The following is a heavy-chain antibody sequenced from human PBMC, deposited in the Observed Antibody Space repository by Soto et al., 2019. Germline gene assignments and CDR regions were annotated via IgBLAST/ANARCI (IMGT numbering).Heavy chain of an antibody. V-gene: IGHV4-59*08. Sequence: PSETLSLTCTVSGGSISSYYWSWIRQPPGKGLEWIGYIYYSGSTNYNPSLKSRVTISVDTSKNQFSLKLSSVTAADTAVYYCARHVPYCSGGSCYSYVGYYYYYMDVWGKGTTVTVSS. CDR1: GGSISSYY. J-gene: IGHJ6*03. CDR3: ARHVPYCSGGSCYSYVGYYYYYMDV. D-gene: IGHD2-15*01. CDR2: IYYSGST.